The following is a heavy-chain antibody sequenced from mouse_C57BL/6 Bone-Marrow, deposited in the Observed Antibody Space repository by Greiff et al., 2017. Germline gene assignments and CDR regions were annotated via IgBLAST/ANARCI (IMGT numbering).Heavy chain of an antibody. D-gene: IGHD1-2*01. V-gene: IGHV5-9*01. Sequence: EVMLVESGGGLVKPGGSLKLSCAASGFTFSSYTMSWVRQTPEKRLEWVATISGGGGNTYYPDSVKGRLTISRDNAKNTLYLQMSSLRSEDTALYYCARRLRLDDWGQGTTLTVSS. CDR2: ISGGGGNT. CDR1: GFTFSSYT. CDR3: ARRLRLDD. J-gene: IGHJ2*01.